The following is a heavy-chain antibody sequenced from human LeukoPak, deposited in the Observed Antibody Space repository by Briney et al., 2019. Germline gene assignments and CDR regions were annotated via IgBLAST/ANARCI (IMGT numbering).Heavy chain of an antibody. J-gene: IGHJ4*02. Sequence: GRSLRLSCAASGFTFDDYAMHWVRQAPGKGLEWVSGISWNSGSIGYADSVKGRFTISRDNAKNSLYLEMNSLRAEDTAVYFCARDEGSGWDYWGQGTLVTVSS. CDR1: GFTFDDYA. D-gene: IGHD6-19*01. CDR3: ARDEGSGWDY. CDR2: ISWNSGSI. V-gene: IGHV3-9*01.